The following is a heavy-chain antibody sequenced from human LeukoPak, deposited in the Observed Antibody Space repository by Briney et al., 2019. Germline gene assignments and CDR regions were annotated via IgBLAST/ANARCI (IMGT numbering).Heavy chain of an antibody. CDR3: ARDGILTGYYSPHFEDY. D-gene: IGHD3-9*01. CDR1: GYTFTSYG. CDR2: INPSGGST. Sequence: WASVKVSCKASGYTFTSYGISWVRQAPGQGLEWMGIINPSGGSTSYAQKFQGRVTMTRDMSTSTVYMELSSLRSEDTAVYYCARDGILTGYYSPHFEDYWGQGTLVTVSS. J-gene: IGHJ4*02. V-gene: IGHV1-46*01.